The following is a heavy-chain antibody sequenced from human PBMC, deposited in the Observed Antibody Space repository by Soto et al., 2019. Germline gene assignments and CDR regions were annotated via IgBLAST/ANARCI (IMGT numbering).Heavy chain of an antibody. J-gene: IGHJ6*03. D-gene: IGHD3-3*01. CDR3: AKDEGPGNSDFWSGYPLYYYYMDV. V-gene: IGHV3-23*01. CDR1: GFTFSSYA. CDR2: ISGSGGST. Sequence: GGSLRLSCAASGFTFSSYAMSWVRQAPGKGLEWVSAISGSGGSTYYADSVKGRFTISRDNSKNTLYLQMNSLRAEDTAVYYCAKDEGPGNSDFWSGYPLYYYYMDVWGKGTTVTVSS.